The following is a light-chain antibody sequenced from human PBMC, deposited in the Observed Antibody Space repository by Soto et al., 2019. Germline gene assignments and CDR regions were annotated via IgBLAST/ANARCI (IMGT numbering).Light chain of an antibody. CDR1: QTISSW. V-gene: IGKV1-5*03. CDR3: QQYNSYPVT. CDR2: KAS. Sequence: DIQMTQSPSTLSGSVGDRVTITCRASQTISSWLAWYQQKPGKAPKLLIYKASTLKSGVPSRFSGSGSGTEFTLTISSLQPDDFETSYCQQYNSYPVTFGQGTKVDIK. J-gene: IGKJ1*01.